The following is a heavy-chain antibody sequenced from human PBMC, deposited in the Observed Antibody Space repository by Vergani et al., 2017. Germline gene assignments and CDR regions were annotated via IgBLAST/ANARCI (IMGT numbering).Heavy chain of an antibody. J-gene: IGHJ1*01. V-gene: IGHV3-30*03. Sequence: QVQLVESGGGVVQPGRSLRLSCAVSGFTSSYYGMHWVRQAPGKGLEWVAVISYDGTQKYYADSVKGRFTISRDNSKSTLYLQMNSLRTEDTAVYYCATKSCGTPGCQIGYFRQWGQGNLVNVPS. D-gene: IGHD1-26*01. CDR3: ATKSCGTPGCQIGYFRQ. CDR2: ISYDGTQK. CDR1: GFTSSYYG.